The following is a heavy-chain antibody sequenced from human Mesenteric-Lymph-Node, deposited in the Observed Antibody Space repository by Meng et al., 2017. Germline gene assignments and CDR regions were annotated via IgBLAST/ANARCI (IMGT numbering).Heavy chain of an antibody. V-gene: IGHV1-69*13. CDR2: IIPIFGTA. D-gene: IGHD6-13*01. CDR1: GGTFSSYA. J-gene: IGHJ3*02. Sequence: SVKVSCKASGGTFSSYAISWVRQAPGQGLEGMGGIIPIFGTANYAQKFQGRVTITADESTSTAYMELSRLRSDDTAVYYCAREGIAAAGIEWYAFDIWGQGTMVTVSS. CDR3: AREGIAAAGIEWYAFDI.